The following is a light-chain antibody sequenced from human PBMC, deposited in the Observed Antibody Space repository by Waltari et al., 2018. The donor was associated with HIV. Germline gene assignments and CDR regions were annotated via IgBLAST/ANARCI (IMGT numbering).Light chain of an antibody. J-gene: IGLJ3*02. CDR3: STWGGSLSGPV. CDR2: RNI. Sequence: QSVLTQPPSASGTPGQRVSISCSGSISNIGGNYVYCYQPPPGTAPNLLIYRNIQRPSGVPDRFSGSKSGTSASLAISGLRSEDEADYYCSTWGGSLSGPVFGGGTKLTVL. CDR1: ISNIGGNY. V-gene: IGLV1-47*01.